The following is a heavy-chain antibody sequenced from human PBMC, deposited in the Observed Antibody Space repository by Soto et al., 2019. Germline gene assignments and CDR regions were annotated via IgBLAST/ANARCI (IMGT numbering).Heavy chain of an antibody. Sequence: GGSLRLSCAASGFTFSSYAMSWVRQAPGKGLEWVSAISGSGGSTYYADSVKGRFTISRDNSKNTLYLQMNSLRAEDTAVYYCAKDMIFGVVIPGEEGYYFDYWGQGTLVTVSS. V-gene: IGHV3-23*01. J-gene: IGHJ4*02. CDR3: AKDMIFGVVIPGEEGYYFDY. CDR2: ISGSGGST. CDR1: GFTFSSYA. D-gene: IGHD3-3*01.